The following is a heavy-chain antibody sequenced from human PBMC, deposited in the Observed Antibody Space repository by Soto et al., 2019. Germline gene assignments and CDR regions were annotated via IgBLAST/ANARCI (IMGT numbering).Heavy chain of an antibody. D-gene: IGHD3-3*01. Sequence: QVHLVESGGGVVQPGRSLRLSCAASGFTFSSFALHWVRQAPGEGLEWVALISHDGRIENYADSVKGRFIISRVNSKNTVYMQMDSLRLEDTGVYYCARDGLPDDFRSGGYWFDPWGQGTQVTVSS. CDR2: ISHDGRIE. J-gene: IGHJ5*02. CDR3: ARDGLPDDFRSGGYWFDP. CDR1: GFTFSSFA. V-gene: IGHV3-30-3*01.